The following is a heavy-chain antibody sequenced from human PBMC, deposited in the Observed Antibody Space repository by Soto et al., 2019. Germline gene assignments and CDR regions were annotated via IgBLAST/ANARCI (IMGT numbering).Heavy chain of an antibody. CDR2: IRSKAYGGTT. CDR1: GFTFGDYA. D-gene: IGHD2-8*01. CDR3: TSLDEYCTNGVCFR. V-gene: IGHV3-49*03. J-gene: IGHJ4*02. Sequence: GGSLRLSCTASGFTFGDYAMSWFRQAPGKGLEWVGFIRSKAYGGTTEYAASVKGRFTISRDDSKSIAYLQMNSLKTEDTAVYYCTSLDEYCTNGVCFRWGQGTLVTVSS.